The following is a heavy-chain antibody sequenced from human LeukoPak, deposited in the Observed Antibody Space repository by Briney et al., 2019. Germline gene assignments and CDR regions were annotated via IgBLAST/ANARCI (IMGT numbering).Heavy chain of an antibody. CDR1: GYTFTGYY. D-gene: IGHD2-2*01. CDR2: IXXNSGXT. V-gene: IGHV1-2*04. Sequence: ASVKVSCKASGYTFTGYYMHWVRQAPGQGLEWMGRIXXNSGXTNYAQKFQGWVTMTRDTSISTAYMELSRLRSDDTAVYYCARAGCSSTSCYAGPSPYYYYGMDVWGQGTTVTVSS. J-gene: IGHJ6*02. CDR3: ARAGCSSTSCYAGPSPYYYYGMDV.